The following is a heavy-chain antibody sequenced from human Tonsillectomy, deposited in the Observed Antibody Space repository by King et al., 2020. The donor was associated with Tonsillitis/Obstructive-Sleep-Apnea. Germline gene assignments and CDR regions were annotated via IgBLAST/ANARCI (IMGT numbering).Heavy chain of an antibody. V-gene: IGHV4-61*01. CDR2: VYYSGST. Sequence: QLQESGPGLVKPSETLSLTCTVSGGSVSSGRYYWSWIRQPPGKGLEWFGYVYYSGSTNYNPSLKSRVTMSVDTSKNQFSLNLCSVTAAETAGYYCAREESLYCSCGSCYFDAFDIWGQGTMVTVSS. CDR3: AREESLYCSCGSCYFDAFDI. D-gene: IGHD2-15*01. J-gene: IGHJ3*02. CDR1: GGSVSSGRYY.